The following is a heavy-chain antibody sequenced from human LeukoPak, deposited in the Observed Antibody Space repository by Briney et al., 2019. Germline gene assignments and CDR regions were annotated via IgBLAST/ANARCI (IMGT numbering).Heavy chain of an antibody. V-gene: IGHV1-2*02. D-gene: IGHD2-2*01. J-gene: IGHJ4*02. CDR2: INPVSGGT. Sequence: ASVKVSCKASEYTFTDYYLHWVRQAPGQGFEWMGWINPVSGGTNYVQKFQGRVTMTRDTSISTAYMELSRLRSDDTAVYYCARANFLSCSSTSCLFDNWGQGTLVTVSS. CDR1: EYTFTDYY. CDR3: ARANFLSCSSTSCLFDN.